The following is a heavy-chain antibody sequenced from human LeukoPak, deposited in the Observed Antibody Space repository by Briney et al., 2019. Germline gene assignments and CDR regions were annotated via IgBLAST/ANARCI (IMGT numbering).Heavy chain of an antibody. Sequence: GGSLRLSCAASGFTFSSYSMNWVRQAPGKGLEWVSSISSSSSYIYYADSAKGRFTISRDNAKNSLYLQMNSLRAEDTAVYYCARDLGYCSGGRCVRYGMDVWGQGTTVTVSS. CDR3: ARDLGYCSGGRCVRYGMDV. CDR1: GFTFSSYS. V-gene: IGHV3-21*01. CDR2: ISSSSSYI. J-gene: IGHJ6*02. D-gene: IGHD2-15*01.